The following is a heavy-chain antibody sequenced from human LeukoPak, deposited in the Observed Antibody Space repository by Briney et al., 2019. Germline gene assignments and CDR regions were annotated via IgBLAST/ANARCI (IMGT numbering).Heavy chain of an antibody. J-gene: IGHJ4*02. CDR2: VSAYNGDT. CDR1: GYTFTSYG. CDR3: ARDCSTSCCPPFNY. V-gene: IGHV1-18*04. Sequence: SVKVSCKASGYTFTSYGIGWVRQAPGQGLDWMGWVSAYNGDTNYAQRFQGRVTMTTDASTSTAYMELRSLRSDDTAVYYSARDCSTSCCPPFNYWGQGTLVTVSS. D-gene: IGHD2-2*01.